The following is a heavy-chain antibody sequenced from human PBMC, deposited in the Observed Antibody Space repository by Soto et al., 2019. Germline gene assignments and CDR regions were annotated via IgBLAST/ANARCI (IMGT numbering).Heavy chain of an antibody. Sequence: ASVKVSCKASGYTFTSYAMHWVRQAPGQRLEWMGWINAGNGNTKYSQKFQGRVTITRDTSASTAYMELSSLRSEDTAMYYCARGGSLYWYFDLWGRGTLVTAPQ. CDR1: GYTFTSYA. CDR2: INAGNGNT. V-gene: IGHV1-3*01. CDR3: ARGGSLYWYFDL. J-gene: IGHJ2*01. D-gene: IGHD1-26*01.